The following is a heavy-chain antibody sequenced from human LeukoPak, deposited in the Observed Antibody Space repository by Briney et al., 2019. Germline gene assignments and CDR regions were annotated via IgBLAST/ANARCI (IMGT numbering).Heavy chain of an antibody. CDR3: ARALEGYGSGSRLIYYYYYGMDV. CDR1: GFTFSSYG. V-gene: IGHV3-33*01. CDR2: IWYDGSNK. Sequence: GGSLRLPCAASGFTFSSYGMHWVRQAPGKGLEWVAVIWYDGSNKYYADSVKGRFTISRDNSKNTLYLQMNSLRAEDTAVYYCARALEGYGSGSRLIYYYYYGMDVWGQGTTVTVSS. J-gene: IGHJ6*02. D-gene: IGHD3-10*01.